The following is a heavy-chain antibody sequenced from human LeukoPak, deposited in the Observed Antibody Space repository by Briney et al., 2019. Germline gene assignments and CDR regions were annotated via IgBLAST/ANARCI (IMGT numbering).Heavy chain of an antibody. CDR3: ARQLEYYDFWSGFPHSNNWFDP. CDR1: GYTFTSYG. V-gene: IGHV1-18*01. Sequence: ASVKVSCKVSGYTFTSYGISWVRQAPGQGLEWMGWISAYNGNTNYAQKLHCRVTMTTDTSTSTAYMELRSLRSDDTAVYYCARQLEYYDFWSGFPHSNNWFDPWGQGTLVTVSS. D-gene: IGHD3-3*01. CDR2: ISAYNGNT. J-gene: IGHJ5*02.